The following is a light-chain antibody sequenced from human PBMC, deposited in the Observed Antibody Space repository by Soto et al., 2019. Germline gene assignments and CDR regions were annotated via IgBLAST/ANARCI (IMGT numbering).Light chain of an antibody. V-gene: IGKV3-20*01. Sequence: EIVLTQSPGTLSLSPGERATLSCRASQSLSRTYLAWYQQNPGQAPRLLIYGASSRATGIPDRFSGSAYGTDFTLTISRLEPEDFAVYFCQQHASSPRTFGQGTKVEIK. CDR2: GAS. CDR3: QQHASSPRT. CDR1: QSLSRTY. J-gene: IGKJ1*01.